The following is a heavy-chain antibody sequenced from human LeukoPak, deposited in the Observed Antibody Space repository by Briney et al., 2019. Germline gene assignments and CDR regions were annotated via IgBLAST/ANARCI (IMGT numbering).Heavy chain of an antibody. CDR1: GFTVSSNY. J-gene: IGHJ4*02. CDR2: ITESGGST. D-gene: IGHD3-10*01. V-gene: IGHV3-23*01. Sequence: GGSLRLSCAASGFTVSSNYMSWVRQAPGKGLEWVSAITESGGSTYYADSVKGRFTISRDNSKNTLYLQMNSLRAEDTAVYYCAKLLWFGAYYFDYWGQGTLVTVSS. CDR3: AKLLWFGAYYFDY.